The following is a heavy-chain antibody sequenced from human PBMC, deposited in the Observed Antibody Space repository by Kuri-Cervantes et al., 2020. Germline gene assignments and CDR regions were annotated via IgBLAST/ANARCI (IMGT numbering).Heavy chain of an antibody. V-gene: IGHV3-23*01. CDR3: ARSIRISAPGNYDS. D-gene: IGHD6-13*01. Sequence: GGSLRLSCAASGFSFSTYAMNWVRQAPGKGLEWVSGITGSGYNTYYTDSGMGRFTISRDNAKNSMFLQMNSLRVEDTAVYYCARSIRISAPGNYDSWGQGTLVTVSS. J-gene: IGHJ4*02. CDR2: ITGSGYNT. CDR1: GFSFSTYA.